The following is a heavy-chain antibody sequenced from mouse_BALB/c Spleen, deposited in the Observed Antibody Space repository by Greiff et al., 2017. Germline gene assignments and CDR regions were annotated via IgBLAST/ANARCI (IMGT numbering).Heavy chain of an antibody. CDR3: ARGYGPYAMDY. CDR2: IYPGDGDT. V-gene: IGHV1-87*01. J-gene: IGHJ4*01. D-gene: IGHD2-10*02. CDR1: GYTFTSYW. Sequence: SGAELARPGASVKLSCKASGYTFTSYWMQWVKQRPGQGLEWIGAIYPGDGDTRYTQKFKGKATLTADKSSSTAYMQLSSLASEDSAVYYCARGYGPYAMDYWGQGTSVTVSS.